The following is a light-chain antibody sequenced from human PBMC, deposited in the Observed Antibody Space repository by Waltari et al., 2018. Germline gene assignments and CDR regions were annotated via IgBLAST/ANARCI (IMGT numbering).Light chain of an antibody. Sequence: DIQMTQSPSSLSASVGDRVTITCRASQGISNYLAWYQQKPGKVPKLLIYAASTLQSGVPSRVSGSGSGTDVTLTISRLQPEDDATYYCQKCNSASWTFGQGTNVESK. V-gene: IGKV1-27*01. CDR2: AAS. CDR1: QGISNY. J-gene: IGKJ1*01. CDR3: QKCNSASWT.